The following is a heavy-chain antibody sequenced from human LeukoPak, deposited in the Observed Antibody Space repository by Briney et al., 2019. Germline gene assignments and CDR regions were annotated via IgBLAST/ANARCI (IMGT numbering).Heavy chain of an antibody. D-gene: IGHD1-26*01. CDR2: IYSGGTT. CDR3: ASQWELRY. J-gene: IGHJ4*02. CDR1: AFTVSSNY. Sequence: GGSLRLSCAVWAFTVSSNYMIWLPQAPGKGLEWVSVIYSGGTTYYADSVKGRFTISRDNSKNTLYLQMNSLRAENTAVYYCASQWELRYWGQGALVTVSS. V-gene: IGHV3-53*01.